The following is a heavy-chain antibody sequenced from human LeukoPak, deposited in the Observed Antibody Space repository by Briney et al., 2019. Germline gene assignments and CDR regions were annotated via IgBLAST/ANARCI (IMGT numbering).Heavy chain of an antibody. CDR3: ARPLYYDFWSGYPTRYYFDY. Sequence: ASVKVSCKASGYTFTSYGISWVRQAPGQGLEWMGWISAYNGNTNYAQKLQGRVTMTTDTSTSTAYMELRSLRSDDTAVYYCARPLYYDFWSGYPTRYYFDYWGQGTLVTVSS. CDR2: ISAYNGNT. CDR1: GYTFTSYG. D-gene: IGHD3-3*01. J-gene: IGHJ4*02. V-gene: IGHV1-18*01.